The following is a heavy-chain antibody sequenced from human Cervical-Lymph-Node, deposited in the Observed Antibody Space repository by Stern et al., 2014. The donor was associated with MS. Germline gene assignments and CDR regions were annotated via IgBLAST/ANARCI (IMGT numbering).Heavy chain of an antibody. V-gene: IGHV1-46*01. Sequence: VQLVESGAEVKKPGASVKVSCKASGYTFISYYMHWVRQAPGQGLEWMGIINPSGGTTSHAQKFQGRVTMTRDTSTSTVYMELSSLRSEDTAVYYCAREVAGHRLGMMDVWGQGTTVTVS. D-gene: IGHD6-19*01. CDR2: INPSGGTT. CDR3: AREVAGHRLGMMDV. J-gene: IGHJ6*02. CDR1: GYTFISYY.